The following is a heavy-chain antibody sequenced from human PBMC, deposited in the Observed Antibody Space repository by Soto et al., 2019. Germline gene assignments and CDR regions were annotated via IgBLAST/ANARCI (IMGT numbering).Heavy chain of an antibody. Sequence: SVKVSCKASGYTFTSYGISWVRQAPGQGLEWMGWISAYNGNTNYAQKLQGRVTMTTDTSTSTAYMELRSLRSDDTAVYYCARELEYCSSTSCPIDYWGQGTLVTVSS. CDR2: ISAYNGNT. V-gene: IGHV1-18*01. CDR1: GYTFTSYG. D-gene: IGHD2-2*01. J-gene: IGHJ4*02. CDR3: ARELEYCSSTSCPIDY.